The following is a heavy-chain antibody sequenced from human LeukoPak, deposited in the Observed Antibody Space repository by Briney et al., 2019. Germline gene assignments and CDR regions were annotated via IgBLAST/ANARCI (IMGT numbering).Heavy chain of an antibody. J-gene: IGHJ3*02. V-gene: IGHV4-31*03. CDR2: IYYSGST. Sequence: SQTLSLTCTVSGGSISSGGYYWSWIRQHPGKGLEWIGYIYYSGSTYYNPSLKSRVTISVDTSKNQFSLKLSSVTAADTAVYYCARDMGRYNWNDRAFDIWGQGTMVTVSS. CDR3: ARDMGRYNWNDRAFDI. D-gene: IGHD1-1*01. CDR1: GGSISSGGYY.